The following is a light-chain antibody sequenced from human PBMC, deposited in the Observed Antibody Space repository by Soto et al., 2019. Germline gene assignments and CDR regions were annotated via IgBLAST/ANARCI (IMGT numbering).Light chain of an antibody. CDR3: HQANTFPRT. V-gene: IGKV1-12*01. Sequence: DIQMTQSPSSVSASVGDRVTITCRASQAISSWLAWYQQRPGKAPKLLIYAASSLQSGVPSRFSGSGSGTDVTLTISSMQPEAFATYYCHQANTFPRTFGQGTKVEIK. J-gene: IGKJ1*01. CDR2: AAS. CDR1: QAISSW.